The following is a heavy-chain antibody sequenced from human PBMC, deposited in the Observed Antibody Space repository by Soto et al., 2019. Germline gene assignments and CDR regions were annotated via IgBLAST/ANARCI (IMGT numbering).Heavy chain of an antibody. CDR3: ARGRYGDY. J-gene: IGHJ4*02. CDR1: GYTFTSQC. V-gene: IGHV1-18*01. Sequence: QVPLVQSGAEVKKPGASVEVSCKASGYTFTSQCFTWVRQAPGQGLEWMGWISAHNGNTDYAQKLQGRVIVTRDTSTSTAYMELRSLISDDTAVYYCARGRYGDYWGQGALVTVSS. D-gene: IGHD1-1*01. CDR2: ISAHNGNT.